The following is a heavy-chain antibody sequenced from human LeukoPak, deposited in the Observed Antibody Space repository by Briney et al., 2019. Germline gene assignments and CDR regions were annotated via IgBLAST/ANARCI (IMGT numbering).Heavy chain of an antibody. V-gene: IGHV4-39*01. CDR3: ARPLSGSSSWHGDAFDI. CDR2: IYYSGST. J-gene: IGHJ3*02. CDR1: GGSVSSSTYY. Sequence: PSETLSLTCTVSGGSVSSSTYYWGWIRQPPGKGLEWIGSIYYSGSTYYNASLKSRVTISADTSKNQFSLKLSSVTAADTAVYYCARPLSGSSSWHGDAFDIWGQGTMVTVSS. D-gene: IGHD6-13*01.